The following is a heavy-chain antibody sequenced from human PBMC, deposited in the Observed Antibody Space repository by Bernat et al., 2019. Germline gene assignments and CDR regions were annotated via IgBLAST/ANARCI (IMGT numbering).Heavy chain of an antibody. CDR2: IYHSGST. J-gene: IGHJ4*02. D-gene: IGHD6-25*01. CDR1: GYSISSGYY. CDR3: ARGSSSGWDPPGRY. Sequence: QVQLQESGPGLVTPSETLSLTCAVSGYSISSGYYWGWIRQPPGKGLAWIGSIYHSGSTYYNPSLKSRVSIAVDRSRNQCALRLRSVTAADTAVYYCARGSSSGWDPPGRYWGQGTLVTVSS. V-gene: IGHV4-38-2*01.